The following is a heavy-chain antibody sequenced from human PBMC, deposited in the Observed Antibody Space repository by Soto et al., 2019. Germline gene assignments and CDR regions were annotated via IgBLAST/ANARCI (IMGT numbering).Heavy chain of an antibody. D-gene: IGHD1-1*01. CDR1: GFTLSDYS. CDR3: ARVSGPGQAAFDI. Sequence: EVQLVESGGGLVQPGGSLRLSCAASGFTLSDYSMHWVRQAAGKGLEYVSAISYKGDTTYYANSVKGRFTISRDNSKNTLYLQMGSLRAEDMAVYYCARVSGPGQAAFDIWGQGTMVTVSS. V-gene: IGHV3-64*01. J-gene: IGHJ3*02. CDR2: ISYKGDTT.